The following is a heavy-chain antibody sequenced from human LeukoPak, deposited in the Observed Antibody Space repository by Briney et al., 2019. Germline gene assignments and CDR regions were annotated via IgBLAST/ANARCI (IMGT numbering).Heavy chain of an antibody. CDR2: IYHSGST. Sequence: SETLSLTCTVSGYSISSGYYWGWIRQPPGKGLEWIGSIYHSGSTYYNPSLKSRVTISVDTSKNQYSLKLSSVTAADTAVYYCARANGERKQWLVDYWGQGTLVTVSS. J-gene: IGHJ4*02. D-gene: IGHD6-19*01. V-gene: IGHV4-38-2*02. CDR3: ARANGERKQWLVDY. CDR1: GYSISSGYY.